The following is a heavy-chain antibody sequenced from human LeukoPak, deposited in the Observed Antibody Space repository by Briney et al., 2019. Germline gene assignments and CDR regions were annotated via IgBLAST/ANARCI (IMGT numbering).Heavy chain of an antibody. D-gene: IGHD4-17*01. Sequence: SETLSLTCTVSGCSISSSSYYWGWIRQPPGKGLEWIGSIYYSGSTYYNPSLKSRVTISVDTSKNQFSLKLSSVTAADTAVYYCARQNDYENWFDPWGQGTLVTVSS. CDR3: ARQNDYENWFDP. CDR1: GCSISSSSYY. CDR2: IYYSGST. V-gene: IGHV4-39*01. J-gene: IGHJ5*02.